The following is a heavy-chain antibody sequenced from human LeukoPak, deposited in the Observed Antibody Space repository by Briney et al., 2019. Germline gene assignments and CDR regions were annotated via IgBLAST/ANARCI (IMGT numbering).Heavy chain of an antibody. CDR1: GFTFSSSW. CDR3: ASARGSNYGSLGD. D-gene: IGHD5-18*01. CDR2: IKSDGSNT. V-gene: IGHV3-74*01. Sequence: GGSLRLSCAASGFTFSSSWMHWVRQAPGQGLVWVSRIKSDGSNTGYADSVKGRFTISRDNSKNTLYLQMNSLRAEDTAVYYCASARGSNYGSLGDWGQGTLVTVSS. J-gene: IGHJ4*02.